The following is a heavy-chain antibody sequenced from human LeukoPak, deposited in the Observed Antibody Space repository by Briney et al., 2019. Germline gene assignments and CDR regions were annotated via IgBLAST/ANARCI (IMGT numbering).Heavy chain of an antibody. V-gene: IGHV1-46*03. J-gene: IGHJ6*03. CDR3: ARVGIRFLEWLSPGGYYYMDV. Sequence: ASVKVSCKASGYTFTSYYMHWVRQAPGQGLEWMGIINPSGGSTSYAQKFQGRVTMTKDTSTSTVYMELSSLRSEDTAVYYCARVGIRFLEWLSPGGYYYMDVWGKGTTVTVSS. CDR2: INPSGGST. CDR1: GYTFTSYY. D-gene: IGHD3-3*01.